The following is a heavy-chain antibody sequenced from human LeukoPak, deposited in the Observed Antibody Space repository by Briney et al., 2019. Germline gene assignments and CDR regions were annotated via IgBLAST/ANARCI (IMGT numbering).Heavy chain of an antibody. J-gene: IGHJ6*03. D-gene: IGHD3-10*01. CDR1: GGSISSSSYY. CDR2: IYYSGST. Sequence: PSETLSLTCTVSGGSISSSSYYWGWIRQPPGKGLEWIGSIYYSGSTYYNPSLKGRVTISVDTSKNQFSLKLSSVTAADTAVYYCARDCYYGSGSFHPYYYYYMDVWGKGTTVTISS. V-gene: IGHV4-39*02. CDR3: ARDCYYGSGSFHPYYYYYMDV.